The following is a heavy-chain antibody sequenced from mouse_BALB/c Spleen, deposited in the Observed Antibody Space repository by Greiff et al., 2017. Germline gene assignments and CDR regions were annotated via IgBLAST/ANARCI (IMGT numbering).Heavy chain of an antibody. Sequence: VQLKQSGPSLVKPSQTLSLTCSVTGDSITSGYWNWIRKFPGNKLEYMGYISYSGSTYYNPSLKSRISITRDTSKNQYYLQLNSVTTEDTATYYCARERGYDGAFAYWGQGTLVTVSA. CDR3: ARERGYDGAFAY. CDR1: GDSITSGY. V-gene: IGHV3-8*02. CDR2: ISYSGST. D-gene: IGHD2-2*01. J-gene: IGHJ3*01.